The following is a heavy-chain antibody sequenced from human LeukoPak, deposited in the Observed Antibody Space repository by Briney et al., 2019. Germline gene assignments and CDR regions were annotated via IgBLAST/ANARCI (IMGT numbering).Heavy chain of an antibody. CDR1: GGSISSYH. J-gene: IGHJ3*02. CDR2: IYYSGST. D-gene: IGHD2-21*02. Sequence: SETLSLTCTVSGGSISSYHWSWIRQPPGKGLEWIGYIYYSGSTNYNPSLKSRVTISVDTSKNQFSLKLSSVTAADTAVYYCARAVYCGGDCYSGAFDIWGQGTTVTVSS. V-gene: IGHV4-59*01. CDR3: ARAVYCGGDCYSGAFDI.